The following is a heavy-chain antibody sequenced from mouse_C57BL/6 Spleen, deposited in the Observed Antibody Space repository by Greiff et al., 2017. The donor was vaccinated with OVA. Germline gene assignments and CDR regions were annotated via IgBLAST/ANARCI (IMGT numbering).Heavy chain of an antibody. J-gene: IGHJ1*03. V-gene: IGHV5-9-1*02. CDR2: ISSGGDYI. D-gene: IGHD2-4*01. CDR3: TRGYDYDWYFDV. CDR1: GFTFSSYA. Sequence: EVNVVESGEGLVKPGGSLKLSCAASGFTFSSYAMSWVRQTPEKRLEWVAYISSGGDYIYYADTVKGRFTISRDNARNTLYLQMSSLKSEDTAMYYCTRGYDYDWYFDVWGTGTTVTVSS.